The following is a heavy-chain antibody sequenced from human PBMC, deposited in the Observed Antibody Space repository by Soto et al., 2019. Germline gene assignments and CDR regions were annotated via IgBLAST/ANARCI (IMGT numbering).Heavy chain of an antibody. D-gene: IGHD2-2*01. V-gene: IGHV4-31*03. Sequence: QVQLQESGPGLVKPSQTLSLTCTVSGGSISSGGYYWSWIRQHPGKGLGWIGYIYYSGSTYYNPSLRSRVTISVNTSKNQFPLKLSAVAAADTAVYYCARVAVGYCSSTGCYGGGPGVYWGQGTLVTVSS. J-gene: IGHJ4*02. CDR2: IYYSGST. CDR3: ARVAVGYCSSTGCYGGGPGVY. CDR1: GGSISSGGYY.